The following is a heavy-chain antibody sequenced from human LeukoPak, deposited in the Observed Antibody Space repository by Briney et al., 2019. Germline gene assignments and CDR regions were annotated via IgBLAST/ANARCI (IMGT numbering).Heavy chain of an antibody. CDR1: GGSIKSNNW. CDR2: IYHSGST. D-gene: IGHD3-10*02. J-gene: IGHJ3*02. V-gene: IGHV4-4*02. Sequence: PSETLSFTCAVSGGSIKSNNWWSWVRQPPGKGLEWIGEIYHSGSTNYNPSLESRVTVSVDKSENQFSLDLSSVTAADTAVYYCARDRGLTTFAAFDIWGQGTMVTVSS. CDR3: ARDRGLTTFAAFDI.